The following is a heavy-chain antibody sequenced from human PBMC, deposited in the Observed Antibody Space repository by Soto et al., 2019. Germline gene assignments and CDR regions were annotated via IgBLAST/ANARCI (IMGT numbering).Heavy chain of an antibody. CDR1: GFTFSYYD. CDR2: IRSDGSSR. Sequence: GGSLRLSCAASGFTFSYYDIHWVRQAPGKGLEWVAVIRSDGSSRYSADSVKGRFTISRDNSKNTLYLLMNSLRAEDTAMYYCARLYSSGWYGPGRYWGQGTLVTVSS. V-gene: IGHV3-33*01. D-gene: IGHD6-19*01. CDR3: ARLYSSGWYGPGRY. J-gene: IGHJ4*02.